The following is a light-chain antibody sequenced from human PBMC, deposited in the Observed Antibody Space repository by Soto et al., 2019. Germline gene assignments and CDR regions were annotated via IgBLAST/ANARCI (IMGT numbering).Light chain of an antibody. V-gene: IGKV1-5*03. Sequence: DVQMTQSPSTLSASIGDRVTITCRASQNIINWLAWYQQKRGKAPKLLIYKASSLESGVPSRFSGSGSGTEFTLTLSSLQPDDFATYYCQQYNYNPWTFGQGTKV. CDR1: QNIINW. CDR3: QQYNYNPWT. J-gene: IGKJ1*01. CDR2: KAS.